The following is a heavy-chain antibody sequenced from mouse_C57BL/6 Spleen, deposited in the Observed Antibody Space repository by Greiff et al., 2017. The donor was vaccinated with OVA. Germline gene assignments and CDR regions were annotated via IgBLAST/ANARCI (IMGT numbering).Heavy chain of an antibody. CDR1: GFTFSDYG. D-gene: IGHD4-1*01. J-gene: IGHJ3*01. CDR2: ISSGSSTI. V-gene: IGHV5-17*01. Sequence: EVHLVESGGGLVKPGGSLKLSCAASGFTFSDYGMHWVRQAPEKGLEWVAYISSGSSTIYYADTVKGRFTISRDNAKNTLFLQMTSLRSEDTAMYYCARRLGRPAWCAYWGQGTLVTVSA. CDR3: ARRLGRPAWCAY.